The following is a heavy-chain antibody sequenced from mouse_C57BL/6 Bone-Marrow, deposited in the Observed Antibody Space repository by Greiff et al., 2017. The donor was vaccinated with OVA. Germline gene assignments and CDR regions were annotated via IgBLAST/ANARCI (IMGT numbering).Heavy chain of an antibody. Sequence: EVQLVESGPGLAKPSQTLSLTCSVTGYSITSDYWNWLRKFPGNKLEYMGYISYSGSTYYNPSLKSRISITRDTSKNQYYLQLNSVTTEDTATYYCARGYYGSSYNWYFDVWGTGTTVTVSS. J-gene: IGHJ1*03. CDR2: ISYSGST. CDR1: GYSITSDY. D-gene: IGHD1-1*01. CDR3: ARGYYGSSYNWYFDV. V-gene: IGHV3-8*01.